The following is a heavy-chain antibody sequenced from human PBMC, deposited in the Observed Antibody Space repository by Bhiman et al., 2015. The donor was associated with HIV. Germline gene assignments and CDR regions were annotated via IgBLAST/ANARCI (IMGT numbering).Heavy chain of an antibody. J-gene: IGHJ6*02. D-gene: IGHD6-19*01. CDR1: GFTFNTAW. CDR3: TTDGWYFYYYGMDA. Sequence: EVQLVESWGEAWLSRGGSLRLSCAASGFTFNTAWMSWVRQAPGKGLEWVGRIKSKIDGGTTDYAAPVKGRFTISRDDSKNTLYLQMSGLKTEDTAVYYCTTDGWYFYYYGMDAWGQGTTVTVSS. V-gene: IGHV3-15*01. CDR2: IKSKIDGGTT.